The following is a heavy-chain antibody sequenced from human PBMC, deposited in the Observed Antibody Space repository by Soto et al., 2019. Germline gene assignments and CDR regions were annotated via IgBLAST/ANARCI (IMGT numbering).Heavy chain of an antibody. Sequence: PSQTLSLTCAISGDSVSSNSAAWNWIRQSPSRGLEWLGRTYYRSKWYNDYAVSVKSRITINPDTSKNQFSLQLNSVTPEDTAVYYCARWGWDSSGWSLDYYYYMDVWGKGTTVTVSS. CDR1: GDSVSSNSAA. CDR2: TYYRSKWYN. CDR3: ARWGWDSSGWSLDYYYYMDV. V-gene: IGHV6-1*01. D-gene: IGHD6-19*01. J-gene: IGHJ6*03.